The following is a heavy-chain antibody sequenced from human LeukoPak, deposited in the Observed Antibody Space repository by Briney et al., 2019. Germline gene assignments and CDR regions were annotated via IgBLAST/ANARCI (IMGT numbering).Heavy chain of an antibody. Sequence: GESLKISCKGSGYSFTSYRIGWVRQMPGKGLEWMGIIYPGDSDTRYSPSFQGQVTISADKSISTAYLQWSSLKASDTAMYYCARLERFCSGGTCYFGYWGQGTLVTVSS. CDR1: GYSFTSYR. V-gene: IGHV5-51*01. CDR2: IYPGDSDT. CDR3: ARLERFCSGGTCYFGY. D-gene: IGHD2-15*01. J-gene: IGHJ4*02.